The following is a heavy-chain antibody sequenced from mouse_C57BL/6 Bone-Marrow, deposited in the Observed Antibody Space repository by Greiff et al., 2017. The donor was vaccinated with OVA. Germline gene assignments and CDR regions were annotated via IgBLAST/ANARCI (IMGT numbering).Heavy chain of an antibody. V-gene: IGHV1-81*01. J-gene: IGHJ1*03. CDR3: AREGGYYGKGDWYFDV. D-gene: IGHD2-1*01. CDR2: IYPRSGNT. CDR1: GYTFTSYG. Sequence: VQLQQSGAELARPGASVKLSCKASGYTFTSYGIGWVKQRTGQGLEWIGEIYPRSGNTYYNEKFKGKATLTADKSSSTAYMELRSLTSEDSAVYFCAREGGYYGKGDWYFDVWGTGTTVTVSS.